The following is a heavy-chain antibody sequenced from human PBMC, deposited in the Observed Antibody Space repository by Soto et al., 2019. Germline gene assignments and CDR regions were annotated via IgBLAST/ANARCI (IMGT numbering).Heavy chain of an antibody. CDR3: ARDGDYYDSSGFDY. V-gene: IGHV4-61*01. CDR2: IYYSGST. Sequence: PSETMSLTCTVAGGSVSSGSYYWSWNRQPPGKGLEWIGYIYYSGSTNYNPSLKSRVTISVDTSKNQFSLKLSSVTAADTAVYYCARDGDYYDSSGFDYWGQGTLVTVSS. D-gene: IGHD3-22*01. CDR1: GGSVSSGSYY. J-gene: IGHJ4*02.